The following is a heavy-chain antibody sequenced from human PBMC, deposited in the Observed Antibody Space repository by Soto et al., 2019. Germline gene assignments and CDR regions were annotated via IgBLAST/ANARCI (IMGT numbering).Heavy chain of an antibody. CDR3: ARASGYSYGFDY. V-gene: IGHV4-30-4*01. CDR2: IYYSGST. D-gene: IGHD5-18*01. CDR1: GGSISSGDYY. Sequence: SETLSLTCTVSGGSISSGDYYWSWIRQPPGKGLEWIGYIYYSGSTYYNPSLKSRVTISVDTSKNQFSLKLSSVTAADTAVYYCARASGYSYGFDYWGQGTLVTVSS. J-gene: IGHJ4*02.